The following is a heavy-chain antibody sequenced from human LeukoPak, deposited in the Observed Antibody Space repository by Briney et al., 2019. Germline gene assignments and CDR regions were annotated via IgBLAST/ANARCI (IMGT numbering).Heavy chain of an antibody. CDR1: GGTFSSYA. Sequence: GASVKVSCKASGGTFSSYAISWVRQAPGQGLEWMGGIIPIFGTANYAQKFQGRVTITADESTSTAYMELSSLRSEDTAVYHCATDLLGYCSGGSCSYFDYWGQGTLVTVSS. J-gene: IGHJ4*02. V-gene: IGHV1-69*01. D-gene: IGHD2-15*01. CDR2: IIPIFGTA. CDR3: ATDLLGYCSGGSCSYFDY.